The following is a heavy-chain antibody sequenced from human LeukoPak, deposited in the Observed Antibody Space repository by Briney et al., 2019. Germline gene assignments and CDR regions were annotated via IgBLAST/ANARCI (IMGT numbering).Heavy chain of an antibody. J-gene: IGHJ4*02. Sequence: GASVKVSCKASGYTFTSYDINWVRQATGQGLEWMGWMNPNSGNTGYAQKFQGRVTMTRNTSISTAYMELSSLRSEDTAVYYCARVSEWFGELLLYFDYWGQGTLVTVSS. CDR2: MNPNSGNT. V-gene: IGHV1-8*01. CDR3: ARVSEWFGELLLYFDY. CDR1: GYTFTSYD. D-gene: IGHD3-10*01.